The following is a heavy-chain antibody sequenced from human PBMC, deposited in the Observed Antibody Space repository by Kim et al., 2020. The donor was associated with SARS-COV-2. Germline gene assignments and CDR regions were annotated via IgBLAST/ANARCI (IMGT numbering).Heavy chain of an antibody. CDR1: GDSITSYY. CDR3: AREKVGPTTPYFDF. J-gene: IGHJ4*02. CDR2: IHYTGGS. V-gene: IGHV4-59*01. D-gene: IGHD1-26*01. Sequence: SETLSLTCTVSGDSITSYYWSWIRQPPGKGLEWIGYIHYTGGSNYNPSLRSRVTLSVDTSKNQFSLELSSVTAADTAIYYCAREKVGPTTPYFDFWGQGTLVTVSS.